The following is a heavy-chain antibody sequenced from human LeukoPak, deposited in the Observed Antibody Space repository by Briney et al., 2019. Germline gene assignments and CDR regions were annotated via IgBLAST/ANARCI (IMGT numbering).Heavy chain of an antibody. J-gene: IGHJ4*02. D-gene: IGHD3-22*01. Sequence: GGSLRLSCAASGFTFDDYGMSWVRHAPGKGLEWVSGINWNGGSTGYADSVKGRFTISRDNAKNSLYLQMNSLRAEDTALYYCARDFRARGSSGYYYWDYFDYWGQGTLVTVSS. CDR2: INWNGGST. CDR3: ARDFRARGSSGYYYWDYFDY. CDR1: GFTFDDYG. V-gene: IGHV3-20*04.